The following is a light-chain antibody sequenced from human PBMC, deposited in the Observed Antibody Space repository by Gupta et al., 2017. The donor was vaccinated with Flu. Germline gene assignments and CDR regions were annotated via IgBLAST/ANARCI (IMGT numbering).Light chain of an antibody. Sequence: QSVLTQAPSASGTLGQRVTLSCSGSKSNIGSNTVTWFQQLPGTAPKLLVYSNNQRPSGVPDRFSGSKSGTSASLAISGLQSEDEADYSCAAWDDGLSGPVFGGGTKLTVL. J-gene: IGLJ3*02. CDR1: KSNIGSNT. CDR2: SNN. CDR3: AAWDDGLSGPV. V-gene: IGLV1-44*01.